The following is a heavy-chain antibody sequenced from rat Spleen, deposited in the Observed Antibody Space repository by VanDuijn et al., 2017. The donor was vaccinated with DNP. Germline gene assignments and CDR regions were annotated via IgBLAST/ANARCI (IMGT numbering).Heavy chain of an antibody. CDR3: ARSDYYGRYIPFAY. CDR2: ISYSGST. V-gene: IGHV3-1*01. J-gene: IGHJ2*01. D-gene: IGHD1-2*01. CDR1: GYSITSHY. Sequence: EVQLQESGPGLVKPSQSLSLTCSVTGYSITSHYWGWIRKFPGNKMEWMGYISYSGSTSYNPSLKSRISITRDTSENQFFLQLNSVTTEDTATYYWARSDYYGRYIPFAYWGQGVMVTVSS.